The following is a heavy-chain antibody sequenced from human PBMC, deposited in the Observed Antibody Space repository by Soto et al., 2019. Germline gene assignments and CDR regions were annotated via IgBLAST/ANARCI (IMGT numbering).Heavy chain of an antibody. Sequence: QLQLQESGPGLVKPSETLSLTCTVSGGSISSSSYYWGWIRQPPGKGLEWIGSIYYSGSTYYNPSRKSRVTISVDTSKNQFSLKLSSVTAADTAVYYCARHDPDIVVVPAAIDYWGQGTLVTVSS. V-gene: IGHV4-39*01. CDR2: IYYSGST. J-gene: IGHJ4*02. D-gene: IGHD2-2*01. CDR3: ARHDPDIVVVPAAIDY. CDR1: GGSISSSSYY.